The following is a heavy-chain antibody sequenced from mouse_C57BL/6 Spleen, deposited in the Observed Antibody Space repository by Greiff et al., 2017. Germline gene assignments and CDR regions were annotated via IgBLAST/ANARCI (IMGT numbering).Heavy chain of an antibody. Sequence: QVQLKQPGAELVKPGASVKMSCKASGYTFTSYWITWVKQRPGQGLEWIGDIYPGSGNTNYNEKFKSKATMTVDTSSSPAYMQLSSLTSEDAAVYSCARGSTMVTTKGYWGQGTLVTVSA. CDR3: ARGSTMVTTKGY. CDR2: IYPGSGNT. J-gene: IGHJ3*01. D-gene: IGHD2-2*01. V-gene: IGHV1-55*01. CDR1: GYTFTSYW.